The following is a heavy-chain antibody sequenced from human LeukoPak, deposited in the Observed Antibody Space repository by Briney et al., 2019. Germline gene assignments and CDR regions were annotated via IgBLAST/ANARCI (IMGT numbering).Heavy chain of an antibody. V-gene: IGHV3-48*04. CDR1: GFTFSSYS. D-gene: IGHD3-22*01. J-gene: IGHJ3*02. Sequence: GGSLRLSCAASGFTFSSYSMNWVRQAPGKGLEWLSFISGSSGSIYYAHSVRGRFTISRDNAKNSLYLQMNSLRAEDTALYYCAKDIEGDSSGFDDAFDIWGQGTMVTVSS. CDR2: ISGSSGSI. CDR3: AKDIEGDSSGFDDAFDI.